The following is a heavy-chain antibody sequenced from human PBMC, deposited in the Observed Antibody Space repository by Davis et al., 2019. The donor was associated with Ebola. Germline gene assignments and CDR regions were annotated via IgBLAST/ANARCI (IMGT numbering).Heavy chain of an antibody. CDR1: GFTFSSYW. D-gene: IGHD2-2*03. Sequence: GESLKISCAASGFTFSSYWMRWVRQAPGKGLVWVSCINRDGSTTTYADSVKGRFTISRDNAKNTLYLQMNSLRAEDTAVYYCARDRVDIVVVPELVSGMDVWGKGTTVTVSS. J-gene: IGHJ6*04. CDR3: ARDRVDIVVVPELVSGMDV. V-gene: IGHV3-74*03. CDR2: INRDGSTT.